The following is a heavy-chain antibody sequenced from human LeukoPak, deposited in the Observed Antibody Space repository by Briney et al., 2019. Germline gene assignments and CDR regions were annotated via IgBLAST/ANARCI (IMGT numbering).Heavy chain of an antibody. CDR3: ARGSPIDGDYVGWLDP. CDR2: MNPNSGNT. J-gene: IGHJ5*02. D-gene: IGHD4-17*01. Sequence: ASVKVSCKASGYTFTSYDINWVRQATGQGLEWMGWMNPNSGNTGYAQKFQGRVTMTRNTSISTAYMELSRLRSEDTAVYYCARGSPIDGDYVGWLDPWGQGTLVTVSS. V-gene: IGHV1-8*01. CDR1: GYTFTSYD.